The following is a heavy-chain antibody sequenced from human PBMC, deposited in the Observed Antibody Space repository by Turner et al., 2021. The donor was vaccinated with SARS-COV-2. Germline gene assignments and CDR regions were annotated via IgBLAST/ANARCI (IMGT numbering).Heavy chain of an antibody. D-gene: IGHD1-26*01. J-gene: IGHJ4*02. Sequence: QVQLVESGEGVVQPGGSLRLSCPASGFSLNFYAISYDGSNKYYADSVKGRFTISRDNSKNTLYLQMNSLRAEDTAVYYCARDGSGSYYGPFDYWGQGTLVIVSS. CDR3: ARDGSGSYYGPFDY. CDR1: GFSLNFYA. V-gene: IGHV3-30-3*01. CDR2: SYDGSNK.